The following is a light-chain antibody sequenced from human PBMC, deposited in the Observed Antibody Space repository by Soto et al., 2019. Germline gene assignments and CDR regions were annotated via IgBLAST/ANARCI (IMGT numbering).Light chain of an antibody. Sequence: EIVWTQSPGTRSLSPGERATLSCRASQSVSSSYLAWYQQKPVQAPRLLIYGASSRATGIPDMFSGSGSGTDFTLTISRLEPEDFAVYYCQQYGSSPWTFGQGTKVEIK. V-gene: IGKV3-20*01. J-gene: IGKJ1*01. CDR2: GAS. CDR3: QQYGSSPWT. CDR1: QSVSSSY.